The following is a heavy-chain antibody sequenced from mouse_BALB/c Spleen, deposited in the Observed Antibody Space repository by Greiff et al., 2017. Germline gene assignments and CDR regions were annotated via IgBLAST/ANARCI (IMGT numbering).Heavy chain of an antibody. Sequence: EVQRVESGGGLVQPGGSRKLSCAASGFTFTSFGMHWVRQVPEKGLEWVAYISSGSSTIYYADTVKGRFTISRDNPKNTLFLQMTSLRSEDTAMYYCARGYGGPNAMDYWGQGTSVTVSS. J-gene: IGHJ4*01. CDR1: GFTFTSFG. V-gene: IGHV5-17*02. D-gene: IGHD1-2*01. CDR3: ARGYGGPNAMDY. CDR2: ISSGSSTI.